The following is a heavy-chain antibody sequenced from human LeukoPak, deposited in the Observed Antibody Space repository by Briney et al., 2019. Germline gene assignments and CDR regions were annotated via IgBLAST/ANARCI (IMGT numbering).Heavy chain of an antibody. CDR2: INHSGIT. CDR1: GGSFSSYY. CDR3: ARKVLDYQLLQWYFDL. D-gene: IGHD2-2*01. V-gene: IGHV4-34*01. J-gene: IGHJ2*01. Sequence: SETLSLTCAVYGGSFSSYYWGWIRQPPGKGPEWIGDINHSGITNYNPSLKSRVTISIDTSKNQFSLKVTSVTAADTAVYYCARKVLDYQLLQWYFDLWGRGTLATVSS.